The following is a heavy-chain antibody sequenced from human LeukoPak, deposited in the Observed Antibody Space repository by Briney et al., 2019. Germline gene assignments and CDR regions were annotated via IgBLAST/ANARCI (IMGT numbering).Heavy chain of an antibody. CDR2: ISHTGSTM. CDR3: ASPSSIAARYYYYMDV. V-gene: IGHV3-48*04. J-gene: IGHJ6*03. Sequence: GGSLRLSCAASGFSFSSYSMNWVRQAPGKGLEWVSYISHTGSTMSYADSVKGRFTISRDNAKNSLYLQMNSLRAEDTAVYYCASPSSIAARYYYYMDVWGKGTTVTVSS. CDR1: GFSFSSYS. D-gene: IGHD6-6*01.